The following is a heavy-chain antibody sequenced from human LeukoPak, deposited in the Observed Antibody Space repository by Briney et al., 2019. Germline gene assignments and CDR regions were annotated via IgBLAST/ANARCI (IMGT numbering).Heavy chain of an antibody. CDR2: IKGEGIST. CDR3: AKDHYWSIDY. Sequence: PGGSLRLSCAASGFDFSSNWMHWVRHAPGQGLVWVSRIKGEGISTNYADSVKGRFTISRDIAKNTLYLQMNSLRAEDTGVYYCAKDHYWSIDYWGRGTLVTVSS. CDR1: GFDFSSNW. V-gene: IGHV3-74*01. J-gene: IGHJ4*02. D-gene: IGHD3-3*01.